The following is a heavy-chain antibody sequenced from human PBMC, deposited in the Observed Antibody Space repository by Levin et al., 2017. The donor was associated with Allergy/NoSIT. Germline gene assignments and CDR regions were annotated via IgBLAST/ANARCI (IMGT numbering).Heavy chain of an antibody. Sequence: GESLKISCAASGFTFSSYGMHWVRQAPGKGLEWVAVIWYDGSNKYYADSVKGRFTISRDNSKNTLYLQMNSLRAEDTAVYYCARDLLYSGSYYYYYGMDVWGQGTTVTVSS. D-gene: IGHD1-26*01. J-gene: IGHJ6*02. CDR1: GFTFSSYG. V-gene: IGHV3-33*01. CDR3: ARDLLYSGSYYYYYGMDV. CDR2: IWYDGSNK.